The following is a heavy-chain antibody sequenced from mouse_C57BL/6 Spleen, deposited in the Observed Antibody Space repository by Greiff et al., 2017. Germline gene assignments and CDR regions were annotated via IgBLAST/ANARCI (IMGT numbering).Heavy chain of an antibody. V-gene: IGHV1-72*01. CDR2: IDTNSGGT. Sequence: QVQLQQPGAELVKPGASVKLSCKASGYTFTSYWMSWVKQRPGRGLEWIGGIDTNSGGTKYNEKFKSKATLTVDKPSSTAYMQLSSLTSEDSAVYYCARDVDYWGQGTTLTVSS. J-gene: IGHJ2*01. CDR3: ARDVDY. CDR1: GYTFTSYW.